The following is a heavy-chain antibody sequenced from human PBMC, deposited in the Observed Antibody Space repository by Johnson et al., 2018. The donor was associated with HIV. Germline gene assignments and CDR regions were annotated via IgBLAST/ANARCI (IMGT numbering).Heavy chain of an antibody. CDR3: ARACRDGYTCDVFDI. V-gene: IGHV3-66*01. CDR2: IFSGGST. D-gene: IGHD5-24*01. CDR1: GFTVSSNY. J-gene: IGHJ3*02. Sequence: EVQLVESGGGLVQPGGSLRLSCAASGFTVSSNYMTWVRQAPGKGLEWVSVIFSGGSTYYADSVNGSFPISRDNSKNTLYLQMNSLRAEDTAVYYCARACRDGYTCDVFDIWGQGTMVTVSS.